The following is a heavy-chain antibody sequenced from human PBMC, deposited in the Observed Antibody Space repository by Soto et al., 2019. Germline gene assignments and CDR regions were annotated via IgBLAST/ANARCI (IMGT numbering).Heavy chain of an antibody. CDR3: ARQYDFWIGGGWFDP. CDR1: GGSITSSSYY. D-gene: IGHD3-3*01. J-gene: IGHJ5*02. V-gene: IGHV4-39*01. CDR2: IYYNGFT. Sequence: QLQLQESGPGLVKPSETLSLACTVSGGSITSSSYYWGWIRQPPGKGLEWIGSIYYNGFTYYNPSLKWRFTISVDTSKNQFSLKLSSVTAAATAVFYCARQYDFWIGGGWFDPWGPGTLVTVSS.